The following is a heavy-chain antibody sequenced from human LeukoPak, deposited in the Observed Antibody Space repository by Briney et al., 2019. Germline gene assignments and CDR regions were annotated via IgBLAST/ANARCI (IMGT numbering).Heavy chain of an antibody. CDR2: ISGSGGST. CDR3: AKGSPGLKSDY. CDR1: GFAFSSYG. D-gene: IGHD3-10*01. V-gene: IGHV3-23*01. Sequence: PGGSLRLSCAASGFAFSSYGMSWVRQAPGKGLEWVSAISGSGGSTYHADSVKGRFTIFRDNSKHTLYLQMNSLRAEDTAVYYCAKGSPGLKSDYWGQGTLVTVSS. J-gene: IGHJ4*02.